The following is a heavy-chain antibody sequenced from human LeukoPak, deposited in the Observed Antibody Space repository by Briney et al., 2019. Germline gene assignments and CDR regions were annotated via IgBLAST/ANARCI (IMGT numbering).Heavy chain of an antibody. CDR3: TSGGSSSSGNDY. CDR1: GFTFSGSA. Sequence: PGGSLRLSCAASGFTFSGSAMHWVRQASGKGLEWVGRIRSKANSYATAFAASVKGRFTISRDDSKNTAYLQMNSLKTEDTAVYYCTSGGSSSSGNDYWGQGTLVTVSS. D-gene: IGHD6-6*01. J-gene: IGHJ4*02. V-gene: IGHV3-73*01. CDR2: IRSKANSYAT.